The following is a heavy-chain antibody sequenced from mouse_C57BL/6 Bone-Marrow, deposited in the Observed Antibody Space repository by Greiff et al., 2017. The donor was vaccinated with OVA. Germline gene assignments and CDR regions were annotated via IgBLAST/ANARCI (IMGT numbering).Heavy chain of an antibody. Sequence: VQLQQSGAELVKPGASVKLSCKASGYTFTSYWMHWVKQRPGQGLEWIGYINPSSGSTNYNQKFKDKATLTADKSSSTAYMQLSSLTYEDSAVYYCASLLFYNFDDWGQGTTLTVSS. CDR2: INPSSGST. CDR3: ASLLFYNFDD. V-gene: IGHV1-7*01. J-gene: IGHJ2*01. CDR1: GYTFTSYW. D-gene: IGHD2-1*01.